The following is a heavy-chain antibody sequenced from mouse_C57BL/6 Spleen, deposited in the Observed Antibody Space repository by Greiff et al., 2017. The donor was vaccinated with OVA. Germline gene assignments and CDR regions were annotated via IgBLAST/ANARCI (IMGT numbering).Heavy chain of an antibody. CDR2: IRSGASTI. CDR3: ARNYGSYWYFDV. CDR1: GFTFSDYG. V-gene: IGHV5-17*01. D-gene: IGHD1-1*01. Sequence: EVQLVESGGGLVKPGGSLKLSCAASGFTFSDYGMHWVRQAPGKGLEWVAYIRSGASTISYAHTVKVRVPFSRDNAKNTLFLQMTSLRSEDTAMYYCARNYGSYWYFDVWGKGTTVTVSS. J-gene: IGHJ1*03.